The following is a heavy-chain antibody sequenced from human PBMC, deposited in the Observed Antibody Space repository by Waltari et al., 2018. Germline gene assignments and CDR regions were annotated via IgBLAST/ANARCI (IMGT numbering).Heavy chain of an antibody. CDR3: ARDEDSSSLDY. D-gene: IGHD6-6*01. V-gene: IGHV1-69*14. J-gene: IGHJ4*02. Sequence: QVQLVQAWAEVKTPGSSVKVSCKASGGPFSSYAIRWVRQAPGQGLEWMGGIIPIFGTTNYAQKFQGRVTITADKSTSTAYMELSSLRSEDTAVYYCARDEDSSSLDYWGQGTLVTFST. CDR2: IIPIFGTT. CDR1: GGPFSSYA.